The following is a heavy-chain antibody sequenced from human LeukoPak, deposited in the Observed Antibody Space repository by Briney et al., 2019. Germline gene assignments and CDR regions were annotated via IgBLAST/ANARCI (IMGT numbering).Heavy chain of an antibody. CDR3: AVAEGQPNYYYYMDV. CDR2: INQSGST. D-gene: IGHD6-13*01. V-gene: IGHV4-34*01. Sequence: PSETLSLTCAVYGGSFSGYYWSWIRQPPGKGLEWIGEINQSGSTNYSPSLKSRVTILVDTSKNQFSLNLRSVTAADTAVYFCAVAEGQPNYYYYMDVWGKGTTVTGSS. CDR1: GGSFSGYY. J-gene: IGHJ6*03.